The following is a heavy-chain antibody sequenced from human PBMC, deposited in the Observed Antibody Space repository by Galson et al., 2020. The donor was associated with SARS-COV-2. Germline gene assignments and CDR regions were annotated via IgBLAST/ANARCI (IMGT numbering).Heavy chain of an antibody. CDR2: IVVGSGNT. CDR3: AALTTDVGILGTSGDY. J-gene: IGHJ4*02. D-gene: IGHD2-15*01. V-gene: IGHV1-58*02. Sequence: SVKVSCKASGFTFTSSAMQWVRQARGQRLEWIGWIVVGSGNTNYAQKFQERITITRDMSTSTTYMELSSLRSEDTAVYYCAALTTDVGILGTSGDYWGQGTLVTVSS. CDR1: GFTFTSSA.